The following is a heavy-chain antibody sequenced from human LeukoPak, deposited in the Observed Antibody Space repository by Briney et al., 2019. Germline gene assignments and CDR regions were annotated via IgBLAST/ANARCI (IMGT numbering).Heavy chain of an antibody. J-gene: IGHJ4*02. CDR3: AKLHTTGTPNGDY. V-gene: IGHV3-30*02. Sequence: GGSLRLSCAASRFTFSSYGMHWVRQAPGKGLEWVAFTRYDGSNKYYADSVKGRFNISRDNSKNTLYLQMNSLRAEDTAVYYCAKLHTTGTPNGDYWGQGTLVTVSS. D-gene: IGHD1-1*01. CDR2: TRYDGSNK. CDR1: RFTFSSYG.